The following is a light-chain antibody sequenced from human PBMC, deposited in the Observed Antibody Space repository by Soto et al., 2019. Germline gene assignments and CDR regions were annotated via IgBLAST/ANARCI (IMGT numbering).Light chain of an antibody. CDR2: DAS. CDR3: QQRRNWPPLT. CDR1: QNVDIY. J-gene: IGKJ5*01. V-gene: IGKV3-11*01. Sequence: ETVLTQYPATLSLSPGQRATLSCRASQNVDIYLAWYQQKPGQAPRLLLYDASNRATGVPPRFSGSGSGTDFTLTISSLEPEDFALSYCQQRRNWPPLTCGQGTRLEIK.